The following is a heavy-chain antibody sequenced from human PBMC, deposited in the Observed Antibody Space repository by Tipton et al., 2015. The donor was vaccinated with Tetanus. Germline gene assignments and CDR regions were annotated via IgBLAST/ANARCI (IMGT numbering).Heavy chain of an antibody. CDR2: IDYSGST. J-gene: IGHJ4*02. Sequence: TLSLTCTVSGGSISTYRWNWIRQSPGKGLEWVGYIDYSGSTNYNPSLKSRVTISIDTSKKQFSLNLSSVTAADTAVYFCARCPYGGVSGTLYYWGQGILVTVSS. CDR3: ARCPYGGVSGTLYY. D-gene: IGHD4-23*01. V-gene: IGHV4-59*01. CDR1: GGSISTYR.